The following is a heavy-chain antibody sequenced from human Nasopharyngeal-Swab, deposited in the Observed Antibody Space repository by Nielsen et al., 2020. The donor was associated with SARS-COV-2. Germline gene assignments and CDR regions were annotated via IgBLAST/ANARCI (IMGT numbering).Heavy chain of an antibody. CDR3: VRAYGSGNYFDY. D-gene: IGHD3-10*01. CDR1: GFTFSSHA. CDR2: VTPDGGSP. J-gene: IGHJ4*02. Sequence: GGSLRLSCSASGFTFSSHAMHWVRQAPGKGLDYLAAVTPDGGSPYYADSVKGRFIISRDNSKNTLYLQLSSLRAEDTAVYYCVRAYGSGNYFDYWGQGTLVTVSS. V-gene: IGHV3-64D*06.